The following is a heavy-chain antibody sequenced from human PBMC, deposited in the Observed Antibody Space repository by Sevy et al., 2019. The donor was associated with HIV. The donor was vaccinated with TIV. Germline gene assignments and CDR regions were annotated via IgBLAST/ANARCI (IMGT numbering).Heavy chain of an antibody. V-gene: IGHV3-21*06. D-gene: IGHD1-26*01. J-gene: IGHJ4*02. Sequence: GGSLRLSCAASGFSFSNYNMSWVRKAPGKGLEWVSSITGSSDYIYYADSVKGRFTISRDNAKNSLYLRMNSLKTEDTAVYYCAKWDADRRWYFDYWGQGILVTVSS. CDR1: GFSFSNYN. CDR2: ITGSSDYI. CDR3: AKWDADRRWYFDY.